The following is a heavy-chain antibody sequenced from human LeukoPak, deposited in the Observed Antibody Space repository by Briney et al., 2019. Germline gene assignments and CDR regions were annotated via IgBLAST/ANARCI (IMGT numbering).Heavy chain of an antibody. CDR2: IYTTGRT. V-gene: IGHV4-4*07. CDR3: ARAGYTISAFHSDF. J-gene: IGHJ4*02. CDR1: GVSISSYW. Sequence: SETLSLTCDVSGVSISSYWWSWVRKPAGKGLEWIGRIYTTGRTSYSPSFQSRVTMSIDMSKNHLSLTLRSVTAADTAVYYCARAGYTISAFHSDFWGQGAPVTVSS. D-gene: IGHD5-24*01.